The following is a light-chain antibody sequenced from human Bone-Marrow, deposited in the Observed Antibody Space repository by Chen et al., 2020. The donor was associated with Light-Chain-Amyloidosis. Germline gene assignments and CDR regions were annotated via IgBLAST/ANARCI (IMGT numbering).Light chain of an antibody. V-gene: IGLV3-1*01. CDR3: QAWDNNSWV. Sequence: SFELSQPPSVSVSPGHTLPITCSGEGLGDKYASWYQQRPGRPPVLVMFKDKKRPSGISERFSGSTSGNTATLTISGTQAVDEAAYYCQAWDNNSWVFGGGTKVTVL. J-gene: IGLJ3*02. CDR1: GLGDKY. CDR2: KDK.